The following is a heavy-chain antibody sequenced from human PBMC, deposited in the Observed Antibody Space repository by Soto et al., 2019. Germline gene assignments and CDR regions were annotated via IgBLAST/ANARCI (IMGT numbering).Heavy chain of an antibody. CDR2: INPFDGSR. D-gene: IGHD3-10*01. Sequence: ASVKVSCKESGYTFTGYYMHWVRQAPGQGLEWMGWINPFDGSRMFAQSFQGRVTMTRDTSTSTVYMEVSSLRSEDTAVYYCSRVDPGETSPFDHWGQGTLVTVSS. V-gene: IGHV1-46*03. J-gene: IGHJ4*02. CDR1: GYTFTGYY. CDR3: SRVDPGETSPFDH.